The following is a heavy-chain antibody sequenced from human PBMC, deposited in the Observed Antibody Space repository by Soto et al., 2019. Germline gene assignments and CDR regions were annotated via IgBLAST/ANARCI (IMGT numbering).Heavy chain of an antibody. CDR1: GGSISDSLW. D-gene: IGHD3-22*01. CDR2: IYQSGST. Sequence: QVQLQESGPGLVKPSGTLSVTCAVSGGSISDSLWWNWVRQPPGKGLEWIGEIYQSGSTHYSPSLKSRVTISIDKANKLLSLSLTSVTAADPAGYYCARPGHDDTGHYFGGRDIWGPGTTVNVSS. CDR3: ARPGHDDTGHYFGGRDI. V-gene: IGHV4-4*02. J-gene: IGHJ6*02.